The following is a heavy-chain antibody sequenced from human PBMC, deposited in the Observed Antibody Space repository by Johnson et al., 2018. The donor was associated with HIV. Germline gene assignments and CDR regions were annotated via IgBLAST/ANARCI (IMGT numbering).Heavy chain of an antibody. CDR2: INWNGGST. D-gene: IGHD3-22*01. J-gene: IGHJ3*02. CDR1: GFTFDDYG. CDR3: ARVTSNGDSSGLVDAFDI. V-gene: IGHV3-20*04. Sequence: DVQLVESGGGVVRPGGSLRLSCAASGFTFDDYGMSWVRQAPGKGLAWGSGINWNGGSTGYADSVTGRFPISRDKAKKSLYLQMNSLRAADTALYYCARVTSNGDSSGLVDAFDIWGQGTMVTVSS.